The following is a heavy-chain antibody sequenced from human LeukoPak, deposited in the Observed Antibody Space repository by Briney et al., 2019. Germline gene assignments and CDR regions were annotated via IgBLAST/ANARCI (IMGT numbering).Heavy chain of an antibody. CDR1: DASINSFY. V-gene: IGHV4-4*07. D-gene: IGHD6-13*01. Sequence: SETLSLTCSVSDASINSFYWGWVRQPPGKGLEWIGRIYSLGGTDYNPSLNSRVTISLETSKNQFSLNLSSVTAADTAVYYCARDRPGGSSLDYWGQGILVTVSS. CDR2: IYSLGGT. CDR3: ARDRPGGSSLDY. J-gene: IGHJ4*02.